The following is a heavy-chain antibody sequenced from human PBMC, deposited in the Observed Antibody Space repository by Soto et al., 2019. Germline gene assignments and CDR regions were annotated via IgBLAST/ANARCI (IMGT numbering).Heavy chain of an antibody. D-gene: IGHD3-9*01. CDR2: ISSSSSTI. J-gene: IGHJ6*04. CDR1: GFTFSSYS. Sequence: GGSLRLSCAASGFTFSSYSMNWVRQAPGKGLEWVSYISSSSSTIYYADSVKGRFTISRDNAKNSLYLQMNSLRDEDTAVYYCARDGVGVTYYDIFTGYYTRPYYYGMDGWGKGTTVTVSS. CDR3: ARDGVGVTYYDIFTGYYTRPYYYGMDG. V-gene: IGHV3-48*02.